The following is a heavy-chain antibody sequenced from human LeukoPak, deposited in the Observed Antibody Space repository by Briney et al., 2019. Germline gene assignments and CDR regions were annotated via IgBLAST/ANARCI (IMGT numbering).Heavy chain of an antibody. CDR1: GGTFSSYA. CDR2: IIPILGIA. CDR3: ARDPPPGIVGATDY. V-gene: IGHV1-69*04. D-gene: IGHD1-26*01. J-gene: IGHJ4*02. Sequence: SVKVSCKASGGTFSSYAISWVRQAPGQGLEWMGRIIPILGIANYAQKFQGRVTITADKSTSTAYMELSSLRSEDTAVYYCARDPPPGIVGATDYWGQGTLVTVSS.